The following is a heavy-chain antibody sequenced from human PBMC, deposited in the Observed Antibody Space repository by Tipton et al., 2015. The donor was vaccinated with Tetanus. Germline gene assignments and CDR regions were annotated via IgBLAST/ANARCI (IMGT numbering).Heavy chain of an antibody. CDR3: ARANNDYPKKGPFDY. J-gene: IGHJ4*02. V-gene: IGHV4-31*03. CDR1: GGSITNGGYY. D-gene: IGHD5-12*01. CDR2: IYFTGTT. Sequence: TLSLTCTVSGGSITNGGYYWSWIRQHPGKGLDWIGYIYFTGTTYYNPSLESRLTISIDTSKNQFSLNLRSVITADTAVYYCARANNDYPKKGPFDYWGQGILVIVSS.